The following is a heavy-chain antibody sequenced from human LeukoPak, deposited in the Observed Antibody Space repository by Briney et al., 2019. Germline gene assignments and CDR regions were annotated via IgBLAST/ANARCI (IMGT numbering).Heavy chain of an antibody. D-gene: IGHD5-12*01. CDR1: GFTFSSYG. CDR2: IRYDGSNE. CDR3: AKDLEDIVATSSSFDY. Sequence: GGSLRLSCAASGFTFSSYGMHWVRQAPGKGLEWVAFIRYDGSNEYYADSVKGRFTISRDNSKNTLYLQMNSLRAEDTAVYYCAKDLEDIVATSSSFDYWGQGTLVTVSS. J-gene: IGHJ4*02. V-gene: IGHV3-30*02.